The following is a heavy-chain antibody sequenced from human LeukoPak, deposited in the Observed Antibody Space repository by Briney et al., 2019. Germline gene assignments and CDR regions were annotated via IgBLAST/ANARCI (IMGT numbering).Heavy chain of an antibody. Sequence: SETLALTCTVSGGSISSSSYSWGWIRQPPGKGLEWIGSIYYSGSTYYNPSLKSRVTISVDTSKNQFSLKLSSVTAADTAVYYCARIVGYFDWLEYIDYWGQGTLVTVSS. CDR3: ARIVGYFDWLEYIDY. J-gene: IGHJ4*02. CDR1: GGSISSSSYS. V-gene: IGHV4-39*01. D-gene: IGHD3-9*01. CDR2: IYYSGST.